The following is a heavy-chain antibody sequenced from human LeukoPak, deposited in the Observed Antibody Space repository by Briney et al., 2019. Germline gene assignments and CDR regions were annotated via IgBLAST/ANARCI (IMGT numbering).Heavy chain of an antibody. V-gene: IGHV3-21*01. CDR3: ARDGIGVSRYYYYYMDV. J-gene: IGHJ6*03. D-gene: IGHD2-8*01. CDR1: GFTFSSYS. Sequence: GGSLRLSCAASGFTFSSYSMNWVRQAPGKGLEWVSSISSSSSYIYYADSVKGRFTISRDNAKNSLYLQMNSLRAEDTAVYYCARDGIGVSRYYYYYMDVWGKGTSVTVSS. CDR2: ISSSSSYI.